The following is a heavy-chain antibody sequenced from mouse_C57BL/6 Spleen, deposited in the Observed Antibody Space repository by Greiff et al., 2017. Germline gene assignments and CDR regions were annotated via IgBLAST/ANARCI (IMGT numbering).Heavy chain of an antibody. J-gene: IGHJ1*03. CDR3: ARRYGSSYPYWYFSV. CDR1: GYTFTTYP. V-gene: IGHV1-47*01. CDR2: FHPYNDDT. D-gene: IGHD1-1*01. Sequence: QVHLKQSGAELVKPGASVKMSCKASGYTFTTYPIEWMKQNHGKSLEWIGNFHPYNDDTKYNEKFKGKATLTVEKSSSTVYLELIRLTSDDSAVYYCARRYGSSYPYWYFSVWGTGTTVTVSA.